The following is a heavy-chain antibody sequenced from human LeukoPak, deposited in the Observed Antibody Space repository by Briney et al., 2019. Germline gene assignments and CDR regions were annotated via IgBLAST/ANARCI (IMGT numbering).Heavy chain of an antibody. V-gene: IGHV4-59*01. CDR2: IYYSGST. D-gene: IGHD4-17*01. J-gene: IGHJ4*02. Sequence: PSETLSLTCTVSGGSISSYYRSWIRQPPGKGLEWIGYIYYSGSTNYNPSLKSRVTISVDTSKNQFSLKLSSVTAADTAVYYCAREGYYGDYVDYWGQGTLVTVSS. CDR1: GGSISSYY. CDR3: AREGYYGDYVDY.